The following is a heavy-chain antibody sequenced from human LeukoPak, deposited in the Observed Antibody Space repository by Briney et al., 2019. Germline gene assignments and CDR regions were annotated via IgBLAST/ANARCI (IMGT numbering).Heavy chain of an antibody. CDR1: GGSIGSYY. J-gene: IGHJ3*02. CDR3: AREGIVESFDI. D-gene: IGHD2-15*01. V-gene: IGHV4-59*01. Sequence: SETLSLTCTVSGGSIGSYYWSWIRQPPGKGLEWIGYIYYSGSTNYNPSLKGRVTISVDTSKNQFSLKLSSVTAADTAVYYCAREGIVESFDIWGQGTMVTVSS. CDR2: IYYSGST.